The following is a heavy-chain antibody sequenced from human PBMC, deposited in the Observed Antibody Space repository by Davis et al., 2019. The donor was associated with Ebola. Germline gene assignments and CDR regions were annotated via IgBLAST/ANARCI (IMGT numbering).Heavy chain of an antibody. CDR3: AKTSTALYYYYGMDV. Sequence: GESLKISCAASGFTFDDYAMHWVRQAPGKGLEWVSLISGDGGSTYYADSVKGRFTISRDNSKNSLYLQMNSLRTEDTALNYCAKTSTALYYYYGMDVWGQGTTVTVSS. V-gene: IGHV3-43*02. D-gene: IGHD5-18*01. J-gene: IGHJ6*02. CDR1: GFTFDDYA. CDR2: ISGDGGST.